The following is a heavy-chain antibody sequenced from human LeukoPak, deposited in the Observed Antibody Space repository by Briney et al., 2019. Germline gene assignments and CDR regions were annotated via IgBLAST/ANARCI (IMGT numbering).Heavy chain of an antibody. Sequence: HPGESLRLSCAASGFTVRDNFMGWVRQAPGKGLEWVSGIYADGSTYYADSVKGRFTLSRHNFGNTLSLEMNSLRPEDTALYYCARESSVSSWFIFWGQGTLVTVSS. J-gene: IGHJ5*01. D-gene: IGHD2-2*01. CDR3: ARESSVSSWFIF. V-gene: IGHV3-53*04. CDR2: IYADGST. CDR1: GFTVRDNF.